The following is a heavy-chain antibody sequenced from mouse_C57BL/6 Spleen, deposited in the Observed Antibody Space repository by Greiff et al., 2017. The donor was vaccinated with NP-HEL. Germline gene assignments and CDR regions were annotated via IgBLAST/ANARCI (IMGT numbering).Heavy chain of an antibody. CDR3: ARRLFGYAMDY. CDR2: IHPNSGST. Sequence: VQLQQSGAELVKPGASVKLSCKASGYTFTSYWMHWVKQRPGQGLEWIGMIHPNSGSTNYNEKFKSKATLTVDKSSSTAYMQLSSLTSEDSAVYYCARRLFGYAMDYWGQGTSVTVSS. CDR1: GYTFTSYW. V-gene: IGHV1-64*01. J-gene: IGHJ4*01. D-gene: IGHD1-1*02.